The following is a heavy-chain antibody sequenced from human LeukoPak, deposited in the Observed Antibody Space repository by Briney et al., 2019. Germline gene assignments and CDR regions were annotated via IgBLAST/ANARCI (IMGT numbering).Heavy chain of an antibody. CDR1: GFTFSSYS. V-gene: IGHV3-48*04. D-gene: IGHD1-26*01. CDR2: ISSSSSTI. J-gene: IGHJ4*02. CDR3: ARDFPYSGSSKLVDY. Sequence: GGSLRLSCAASGFTFSSYSMNWVRQAPGKGLEWVSYISSSSSTIYYADSVKGRFTISRDNAKNSLYLQMNSLRAEDTAVYYCARDFPYSGSSKLVDYWGQGTLVTVSS.